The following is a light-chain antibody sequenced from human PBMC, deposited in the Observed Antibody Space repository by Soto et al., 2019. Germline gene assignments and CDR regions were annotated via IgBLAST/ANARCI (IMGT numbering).Light chain of an antibody. CDR3: QQYGSSPRT. J-gene: IGKJ1*01. V-gene: IGKV3-20*01. CDR1: ESVSSNY. CDR2: GTS. Sequence: EIVLTQSPGTLSLSPGEGATLSCRASESVSSNYLAWYQLKPGQAPRLLIYGTSIRAAGIPDRFSGSGSGTDFPLTISRLDPEDFAVYFCQQYGSSPRTFGQGTEVEIK.